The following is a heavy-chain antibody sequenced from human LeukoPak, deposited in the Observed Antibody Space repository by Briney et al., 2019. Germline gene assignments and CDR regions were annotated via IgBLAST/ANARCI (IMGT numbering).Heavy chain of an antibody. CDR3: ARDHLARSGSPRRRDYYYGMDV. CDR2: INHSGST. J-gene: IGHJ6*02. CDR1: GGSFSGYY. Sequence: SETLSLTCAVYGGSFSGYYWSWIRQPPGRGVGWMREINHSGSTNYNPSLKGRVTISVDTSKNQFSLKLSSLTAADTAVYYCARDHLARSGSPRRRDYYYGMDVWGQGTTVTVSS. V-gene: IGHV4-34*01. D-gene: IGHD1-14*01.